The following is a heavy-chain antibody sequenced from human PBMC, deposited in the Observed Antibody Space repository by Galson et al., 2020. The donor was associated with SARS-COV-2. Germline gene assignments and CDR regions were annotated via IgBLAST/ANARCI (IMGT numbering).Heavy chain of an antibody. CDR2: IYWDNDK. J-gene: IGHJ4*02. V-gene: IGHV2-5*02. CDR3: AHYTEYYFHY. Sequence: SGPTLVKPTQTLTLTCTFSGFSLTTTGVGVGWIRQPPGKALEWLSLIYWDNDKRYSPSLRSRLAITKYTSKNQVVLTMTNMDPVDTATYYCAHYTEYYFHYWSQGTLVTVSS. CDR1: GFSLTTTGVG.